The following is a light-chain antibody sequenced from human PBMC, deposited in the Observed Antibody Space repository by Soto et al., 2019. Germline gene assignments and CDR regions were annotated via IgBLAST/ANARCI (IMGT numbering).Light chain of an antibody. V-gene: IGKV3-20*01. CDR1: QTSRSTY. CDR3: QQYGSSLIT. Sequence: DIVLTQSPGTLSLSRGERVTLSCRARQTSRSTYFAWYQQKPGQAPRLLIYGASSRATGIPVRFSGTGSGTDFALTISRLEPEDSAVYYCQQYGSSLITFGRGTRLEIK. J-gene: IGKJ5*01. CDR2: GAS.